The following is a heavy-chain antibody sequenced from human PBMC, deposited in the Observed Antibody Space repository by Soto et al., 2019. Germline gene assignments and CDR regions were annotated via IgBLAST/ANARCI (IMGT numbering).Heavy chain of an antibody. J-gene: IGHJ6*03. D-gene: IGHD3-3*01. Sequence: ESGGGLVKPGGSLRLSCAASGFSFISYSMNWFRQAPGKGLEWVSSINEDSSYIYYALSLRGRFTISRDNAKDSLYLQMNSMRAEDTAVYYCVRDFGWYFRSGYMDVWGDGATVTVSS. CDR1: GFSFISYS. CDR3: VRDFGWYFRSGYMDV. CDR2: INEDSSYI. V-gene: IGHV3-21*01.